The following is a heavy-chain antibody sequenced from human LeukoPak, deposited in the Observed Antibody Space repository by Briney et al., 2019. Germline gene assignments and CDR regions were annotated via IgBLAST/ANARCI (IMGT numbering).Heavy chain of an antibody. CDR1: GFTFSNYG. CDR2: IRYDGSHK. Sequence: GGSLRLSCAASGFTFSNYGMHWVRQAPGKGLEWVAFIRYDGSHKYYADSVKGRFTISRDNSKNTLYLQMNSLRAEDTAVYYCATQNLPSSRNYYLDYWGQGTLVTVSS. CDR3: ATQNLPSSRNYYLDY. V-gene: IGHV3-30*02. D-gene: IGHD3-10*01. J-gene: IGHJ4*02.